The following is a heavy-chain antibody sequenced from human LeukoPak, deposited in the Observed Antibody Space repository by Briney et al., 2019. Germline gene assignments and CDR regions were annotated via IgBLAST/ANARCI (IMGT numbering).Heavy chain of an antibody. D-gene: IGHD1-26*01. CDR1: GFTFSSYA. CDR3: AMWELGSY. V-gene: IGHV3-23*01. Sequence: TGGSLRLSCAASGFTFSSYAMSWVRQAPGKGLGWVSAISGSGGSTYYADSVKGRFTISRDNAKNSLYLQMNSLRAEDTAVYYCAMWELGSYWGQGTLVTVPS. CDR2: ISGSGGST. J-gene: IGHJ4*02.